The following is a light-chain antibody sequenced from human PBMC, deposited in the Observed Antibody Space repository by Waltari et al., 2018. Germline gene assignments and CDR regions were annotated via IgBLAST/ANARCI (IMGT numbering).Light chain of an antibody. CDR3: QQRSNWPPRYT. CDR1: QSASSSY. J-gene: IGKJ2*01. CDR2: DAS. V-gene: IGKV3-11*01. Sequence: DIVLTQSPATLSLSPGERATLSCRASQSASSSYFAWYQQKPGQAPRLLIYDASNGATGIPARFSGSGSGTDFTLTISSLEPEDFAVYYCQQRSNWPPRYTFGQGTKLEIK.